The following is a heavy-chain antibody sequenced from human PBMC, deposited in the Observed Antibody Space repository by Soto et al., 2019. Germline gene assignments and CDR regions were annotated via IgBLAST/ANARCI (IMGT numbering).Heavy chain of an antibody. CDR2: ISYDGSNK. CDR1: GFTFSSYG. CDR3: AAGLYFFDY. Sequence: PGGSLRLSCAAYGFTFSSYGMHWVRQAPGKGLEWVALISYDGSNKYYPDSVKGRFTISRDNSKNTLYLQMNSLRTEDTAVYYCAAGLYFFDYCGQGTLVTVSS. J-gene: IGHJ4*02. D-gene: IGHD6-13*01. V-gene: IGHV3-30*03.